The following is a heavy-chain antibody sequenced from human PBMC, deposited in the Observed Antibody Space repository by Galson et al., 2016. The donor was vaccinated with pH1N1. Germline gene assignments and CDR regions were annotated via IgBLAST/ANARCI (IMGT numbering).Heavy chain of an antibody. CDR1: GFSFSNFG. J-gene: IGHJ4*02. CDR3: ARAYYDPLTRFSGAFDY. CDR2: ISGSGDGT. Sequence: SLRLSCAASGFSFSNFGMSWVRQAPGKGLEWVSGISGSGDGTYYADSVKGRSTISRDNSKNTVSLQMNSLRVEDTAVYYCARAYYDPLTRFSGAFDYWGQGTLVTVSS. D-gene: IGHD3-9*01. V-gene: IGHV3-23*01.